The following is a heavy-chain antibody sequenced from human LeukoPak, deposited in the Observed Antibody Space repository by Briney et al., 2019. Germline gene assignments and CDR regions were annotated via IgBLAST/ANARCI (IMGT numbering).Heavy chain of an antibody. J-gene: IGHJ4*02. CDR1: GGLISGSY. D-gene: IGHD3-10*01. CDR2: IYYSGST. CDR3: AGRYYYGSGSPDY. Sequence: SETLSLTCTVSGGLISGSYWGWIRQPPGRGLEWIGYIYYSGSTNYNPSLKSRVTISVDTSKNQFSLKLSSVTAADTAVYYCAGRYYYGSGSPDYWGQGALVTVSS. V-gene: IGHV4-59*08.